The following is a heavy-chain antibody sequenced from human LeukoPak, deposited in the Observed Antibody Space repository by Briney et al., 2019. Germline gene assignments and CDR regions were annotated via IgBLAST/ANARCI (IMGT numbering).Heavy chain of an antibody. CDR1: GFTVSSNY. J-gene: IGHJ6*02. Sequence: GGSLRLSCAASGFTVSSNYMSWVRQAPGKGLEWVSVIYSGGSTYYADSVKGRFTISRDNSKNTLYLQMNSLRAEDTAVYYCARDELRQYYYYGVDVWGQGTTVTVSS. CDR3: ARDELRQYYYYGVDV. D-gene: IGHD1-26*01. V-gene: IGHV3-66*01. CDR2: IYSGGST.